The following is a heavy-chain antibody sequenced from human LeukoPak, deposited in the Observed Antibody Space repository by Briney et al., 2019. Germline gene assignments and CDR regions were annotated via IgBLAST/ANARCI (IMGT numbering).Heavy chain of an antibody. CDR1: GGSISSHY. Sequence: PSETLSLTCTVSGGSISSHYWTWIRQSPGKGLEWIGYISYIGSTNYNPSLKSRVTISIDTSKNQFSLKLSSVTAADTAVYYCARDLVTVTKGFDIWGQGTMVSVSS. D-gene: IGHD4-17*01. CDR3: ARDLVTVTKGFDI. CDR2: ISYIGST. V-gene: IGHV4-59*11. J-gene: IGHJ3*02.